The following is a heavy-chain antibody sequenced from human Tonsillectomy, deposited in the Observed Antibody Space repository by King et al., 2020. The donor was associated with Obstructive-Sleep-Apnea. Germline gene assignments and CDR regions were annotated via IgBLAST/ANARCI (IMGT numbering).Heavy chain of an antibody. Sequence: VQLVESGAEVKKPGESLKISCKGSGYSFTSYWIGWVRQMPGKGLEWMGIIYPGDSDTRYSPSFQGQVTISADKSISTAYLQWSSLKASDTAMYYCARHVGYSSSWYEGYYYYGMDVWGQGTTVTVSS. J-gene: IGHJ6*02. CDR3: ARHVGYSSSWYEGYYYYGMDV. D-gene: IGHD6-13*01. CDR2: IYPGDSDT. V-gene: IGHV5-51*01. CDR1: GYSFTSYW.